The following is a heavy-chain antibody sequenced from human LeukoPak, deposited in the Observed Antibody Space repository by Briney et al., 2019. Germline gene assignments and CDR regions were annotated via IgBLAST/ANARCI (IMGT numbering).Heavy chain of an antibody. CDR2: IRADGTT. J-gene: IGHJ4*02. CDR1: GFTFSNAW. D-gene: IGHD1-14*01. V-gene: IGHV3-15*01. Sequence: GGSLRLSCAASGFTFSNAWMSWVRQAPGKGLEWVARIRADGTTDYAAPVKGRFTISRNDSMNTLSLQMDSLKTGDTAVYYCAADVPSPLAQIDYWGQGTPVTVSS. CDR3: AADVPSPLAQIDY.